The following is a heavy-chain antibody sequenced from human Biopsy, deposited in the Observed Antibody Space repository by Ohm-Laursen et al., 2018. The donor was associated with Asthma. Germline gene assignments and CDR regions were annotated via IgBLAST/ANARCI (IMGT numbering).Heavy chain of an antibody. CDR2: INTDGIST. CDR3: AREEGHSGSYYLDS. Sequence: SLRLSCAASGFNFGNYAMAWVRQAPGKGLVWVARINTDGISTTYADSVKGRFTISRDNAKNTLYLQMNDLRADDTALYYCAREEGHSGSYYLDSWGQGTLVSVSS. D-gene: IGHD1-26*01. CDR1: GFNFGNYA. J-gene: IGHJ4*02. V-gene: IGHV3-74*03.